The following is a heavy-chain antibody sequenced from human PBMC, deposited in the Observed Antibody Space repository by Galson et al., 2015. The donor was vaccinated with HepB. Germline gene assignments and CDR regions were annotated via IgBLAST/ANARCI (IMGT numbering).Heavy chain of an antibody. CDR2: IWYDGSNK. CDR3: ARDRSDYDYIWGSYQGH. Sequence: SLRLSCAASGFTFSSYGMHWVRQAPGKGLEWVAVIWYDGSNKYYADSVKGRFTISRDNSKNTLYLQMNSLRAEDTAVYYCARDRSDYDYIWGSYQGHWGQGTLVTVSS. CDR1: GFTFSSYG. V-gene: IGHV3-33*01. J-gene: IGHJ4*02. D-gene: IGHD3-16*02.